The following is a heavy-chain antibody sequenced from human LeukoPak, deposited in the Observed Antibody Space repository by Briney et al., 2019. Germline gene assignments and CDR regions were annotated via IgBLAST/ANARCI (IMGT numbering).Heavy chain of an antibody. J-gene: IGHJ6*02. Sequence: GGSLRLSCAASGFTFSSYAMSWVRQAPGKGLEWVSAISGSGGSTYYADSVKGRFTISRDNSKNTLYLQMNSLRAEDTAVYYCASHVLPAAPIGYGMDVWGQGTTVTVSS. CDR1: GFTFSSYA. CDR2: ISGSGGST. V-gene: IGHV3-23*01. D-gene: IGHD2-2*01. CDR3: ASHVLPAAPIGYGMDV.